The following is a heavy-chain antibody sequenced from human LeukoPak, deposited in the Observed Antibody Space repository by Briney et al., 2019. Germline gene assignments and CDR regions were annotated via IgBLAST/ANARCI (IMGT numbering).Heavy chain of an antibody. D-gene: IGHD4-17*01. CDR3: ARRGFAAVTTFDY. Sequence: TSETLSLTCAVYGGSLSGSYRSWIRQPPGKGLEWIGEINHSGSANYNPSLKSRVTLSIDKSKNQFSLKLSSVTAADTAVYYCARRGFAAVTTFDYWGQGTLATVSS. CDR2: INHSGSA. CDR1: GGSLSGSY. V-gene: IGHV4-34*01. J-gene: IGHJ4*02.